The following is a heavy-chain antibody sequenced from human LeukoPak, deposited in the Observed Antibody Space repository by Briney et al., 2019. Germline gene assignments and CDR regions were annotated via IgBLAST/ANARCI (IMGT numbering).Heavy chain of an antibody. CDR1: GGSISSYY. D-gene: IGHD3-10*01. J-gene: IGHJ4*02. CDR2: IYTSGST. V-gene: IGHV4-4*07. Sequence: SETLSLTCTVSGGSISSYYWSWIRQPAGKGLEWIGRIYTSGSTNYNPSLKSRVTMSVDTSKNQFSLKLSSVTAADTAVYYCAREVYYYGSGSPLYFDYWGQGTLVTVSS. CDR3: AREVYYYGSGSPLYFDY.